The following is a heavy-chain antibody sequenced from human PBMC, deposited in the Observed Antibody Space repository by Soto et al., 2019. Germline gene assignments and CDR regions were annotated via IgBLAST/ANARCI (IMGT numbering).Heavy chain of an antibody. Sequence: EVQLLESGGGLVQPGGSLRLSCAASGFTFNSYTMSWVRQAPGKGLEWVSSISGSGGTTYYADSVKGRFTISRDNSKNTLYLEMINPRAEDTAVYYCERFGIATPGGLDYWGQGTLVTVSS. D-gene: IGHD6-13*01. CDR3: ERFGIATPGGLDY. CDR1: GFTFNSYT. V-gene: IGHV3-23*01. CDR2: ISGSGGTT. J-gene: IGHJ4*02.